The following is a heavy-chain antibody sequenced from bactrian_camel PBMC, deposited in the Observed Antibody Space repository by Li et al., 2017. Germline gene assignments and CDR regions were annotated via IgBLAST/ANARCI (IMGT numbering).Heavy chain of an antibody. CDR2: IYSGGGST. J-gene: IGHJ6*01. D-gene: IGHD6*01. Sequence: QLVESGGGLVQPGGSLRLSCAASGFTFSSYGMSWVRQAPGKGLEWVSSIYSGGGSTYYADSVKGRFTFSKDNAKNTVYLQLNSLKTEDMALYYCAKVIPLYGGSWYWNFGYWGQGTQVTVS. CDR1: GFTFSSYG. CDR3: AKVIPLYGGSWYWNFGY. V-gene: IGHV3S40*01.